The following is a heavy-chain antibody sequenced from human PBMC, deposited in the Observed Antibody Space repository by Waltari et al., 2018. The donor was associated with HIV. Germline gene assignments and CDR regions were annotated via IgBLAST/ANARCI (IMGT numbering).Heavy chain of an antibody. V-gene: IGHV3-48*01. CDR1: AFFFGTYR. D-gene: IGHD2-2*01. CDR3: ARDYCSSTSCTVDY. Sequence: VQLVGSGGGLVQPGGSLRLPCAAFAFFFGTYRMHWARQAPGKGLEWVSHISSSSTTIYYADSVKGRFTISRDNAKNSLYLQMNSLRAEDTAVYYCARDYCSSTSCTVDYWGQGTLVTVSS. CDR2: ISSSSTTI. J-gene: IGHJ4*02.